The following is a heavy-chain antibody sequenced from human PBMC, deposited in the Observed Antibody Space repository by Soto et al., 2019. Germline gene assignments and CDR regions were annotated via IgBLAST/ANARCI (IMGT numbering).Heavy chain of an antibody. CDR1: GGSISSYY. D-gene: IGHD1-1*01. V-gene: IGHV4-59*01. CDR2: IYYSGST. Sequence: SETLSLTCTVSGGSISSYYWSWIRQPPGKGLEWIGYIYYSGSTNYNPSLKSRVTISVDTSKNQFSLKLSSVTAADTAVYYCARHRNWKVDYWGQGTLVTVSS. J-gene: IGHJ4*02. CDR3: ARHRNWKVDY.